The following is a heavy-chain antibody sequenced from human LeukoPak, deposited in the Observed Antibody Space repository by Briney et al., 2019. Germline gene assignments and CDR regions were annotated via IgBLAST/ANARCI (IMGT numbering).Heavy chain of an antibody. CDR1: GFXFSSYA. CDR2: ISGSGGST. V-gene: IGHV3-23*01. J-gene: IGHJ4*02. Sequence: GGSLRLSCAASGFXFSSYAISWVRQAPGKGLEWVSAISGSGGSTYYADSVKGRFTISRDNSKNTLSLQMNSLRAEDTAVYYRAKDFRVSYWGQGTLVTVSS. CDR3: AKDFRVSY.